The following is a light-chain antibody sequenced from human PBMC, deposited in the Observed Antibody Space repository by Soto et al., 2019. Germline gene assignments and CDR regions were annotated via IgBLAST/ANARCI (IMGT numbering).Light chain of an antibody. J-gene: IGLJ1*01. CDR1: SSDVGAYNY. V-gene: IGLV2-14*01. Sequence: QSALTQPASVSGSPGQSITISCTGTSSDVGAYNYVSWYQHHPGKPPKLMIYEVSNRPSGVSNRFSGSKSGNTASLTISGLQAEYEADYYCSSYTSSSTLVFGTGTKVTVL. CDR2: EVS. CDR3: SSYTSSSTLV.